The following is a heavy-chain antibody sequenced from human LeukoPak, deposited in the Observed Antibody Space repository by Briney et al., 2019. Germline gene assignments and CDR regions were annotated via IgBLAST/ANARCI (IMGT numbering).Heavy chain of an antibody. D-gene: IGHD3-16*01. J-gene: IGHJ6*02. V-gene: IGHV3-23*01. CDR3: AKGGPGYYYYGMDV. Sequence: GGSLRLCWAAAGFTFSSYAMSWVRQAPGKGLEWVSAISGSGGSTYYADSVKGRFTISRDNSKNTLYLQMNSLRAEDTAVYYCAKGGPGYYYYGMDVWGQGTTVTVSS. CDR2: ISGSGGST. CDR1: GFTFSSYA.